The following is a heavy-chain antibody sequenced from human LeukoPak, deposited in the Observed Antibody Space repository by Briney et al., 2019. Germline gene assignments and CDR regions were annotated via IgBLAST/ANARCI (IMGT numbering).Heavy chain of an antibody. V-gene: IGHV4-59*08. Sequence: SETLSLTCIVSGDSISTYYWSWIRQPPGKGLEWIGYIYYSGSTNYNPSLKSRVTMSVDTSKNQFSLKLSSVTAADTAVYYCARHALAGTYHTDYWGQGTLVTVSS. CDR3: ARHALAGTYHTDY. CDR2: IYYSGST. D-gene: IGHD6-19*01. CDR1: GDSISTYY. J-gene: IGHJ4*02.